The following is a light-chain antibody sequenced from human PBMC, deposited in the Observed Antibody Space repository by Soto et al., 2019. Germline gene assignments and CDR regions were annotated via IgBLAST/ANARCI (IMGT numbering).Light chain of an antibody. J-gene: IGKJ2*02. V-gene: IGKV1-5*01. CDR3: QQYSSWRST. CDR2: DAS. Sequence: DIQMTQSPSTLSASVTDSVTVTCRASQNVSVYVAWYQQKPEKAPKVLIHDASILESGVPSRFSDSGSGTEFTLTVSSLQPDDFATYYCQQYSSWRSTFGQGTKLDIK. CDR1: QNVSVY.